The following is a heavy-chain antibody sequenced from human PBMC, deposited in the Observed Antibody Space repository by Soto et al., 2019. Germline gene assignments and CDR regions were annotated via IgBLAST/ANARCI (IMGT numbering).Heavy chain of an antibody. Sequence: EVQLVDSGGALVQPGESLRLSCAASGFTFSDYLMTWVRQAPGKGLEWVATIKQDGNGKYYVDSVKGRFTISRDNAKNSLSLQLNALRAEDTAVYYCAIGHWLGKWGQGTLVTVSS. J-gene: IGHJ4*02. CDR1: GFTFSDYL. D-gene: IGHD6-19*01. CDR2: IKQDGNGK. V-gene: IGHV3-7*01. CDR3: AIGHWLGK.